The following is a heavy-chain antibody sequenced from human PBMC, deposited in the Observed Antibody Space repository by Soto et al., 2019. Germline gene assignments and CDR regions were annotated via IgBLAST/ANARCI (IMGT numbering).Heavy chain of an antibody. Sequence: QVQLVESGGGVVQPGRSLRLSCAASGFTFSSYGMHWVRQAPGKGLVWVAVISYDGSNKYYADSVKGRFTISRDNSKNTLYLQMNSLRAEDTAVYYCAKYPSRITMTLPDWYFDLWGRGTLVTVSS. CDR2: ISYDGSNK. CDR3: AKYPSRITMTLPDWYFDL. CDR1: GFTFSSYG. D-gene: IGHD3-22*01. J-gene: IGHJ2*01. V-gene: IGHV3-30*18.